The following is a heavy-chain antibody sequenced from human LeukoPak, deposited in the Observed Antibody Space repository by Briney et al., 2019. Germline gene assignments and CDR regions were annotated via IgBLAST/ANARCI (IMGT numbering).Heavy chain of an antibody. Sequence: SETLSLTCTVSGGSISSYYWSWIRQPPGKGLEWIGYIYYSGSTNYNPSLKSRVTISVDTSKNQFSLKLSSVTAADTAVYYCARGVLGSGSSYTNYYYYYMDVWGKGTTVAISS. CDR3: ARGVLGSGSSYTNYYYYYMDV. CDR2: IYYSGST. J-gene: IGHJ6*03. V-gene: IGHV4-59*08. CDR1: GGSISSYY. D-gene: IGHD3-10*01.